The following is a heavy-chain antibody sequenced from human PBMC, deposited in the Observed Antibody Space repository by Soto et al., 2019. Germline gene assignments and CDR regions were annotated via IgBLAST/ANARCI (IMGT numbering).Heavy chain of an antibody. CDR2: IWYDGSNK. CDR3: AREGSCYPWDY. J-gene: IGHJ4*02. V-gene: IGHV3-33*01. D-gene: IGHD5-12*01. Sequence: QVQLVESGGGVVQPGRSLRLSCAASGFTFSSYGIHWVRQAPGKGLEWVAVIWYDGSNKYYADSVKGRFTISRDNSKNTLYLQMNSLRAEDTAVYYCAREGSCYPWDYWGQGTLVTVSS. CDR1: GFTFSSYG.